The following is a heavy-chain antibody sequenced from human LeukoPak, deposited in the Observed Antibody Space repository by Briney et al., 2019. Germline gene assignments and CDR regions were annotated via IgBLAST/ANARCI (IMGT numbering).Heavy chain of an antibody. J-gene: IGHJ6*02. V-gene: IGHV4-34*01. Sequence: PSETLSLTCAVYGGSFSGYYWSWIRQPQPPGKGLECIGEINHSGSTKYNPSLKSRVTISVDTSKNQFSLKLSSVTAADTAAYYCARDYRSTIGGEYGMDVWGQGTTVTVSS. CDR1: GGSFSGYY. CDR2: INHSGST. CDR3: ARDYRSTIGGEYGMDV. D-gene: IGHD3-16*01.